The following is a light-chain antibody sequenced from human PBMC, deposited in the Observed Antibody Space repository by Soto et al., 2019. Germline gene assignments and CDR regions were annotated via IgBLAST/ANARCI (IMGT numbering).Light chain of an antibody. CDR3: SSYASSGAVV. CDR2: EVN. V-gene: IGLV2-14*01. CDR1: SSDVGAYNY. J-gene: IGLJ3*02. Sequence: QSVLTQPASVSGSPGQPITISCTGTSSDVGAYNYVSWYQLHPGKAPKLMIYEVNNRPSGVSHRFSGSKSGNTASLTFSGLQPEDEADYYCSSYASSGAVVFVGGTKLTVL.